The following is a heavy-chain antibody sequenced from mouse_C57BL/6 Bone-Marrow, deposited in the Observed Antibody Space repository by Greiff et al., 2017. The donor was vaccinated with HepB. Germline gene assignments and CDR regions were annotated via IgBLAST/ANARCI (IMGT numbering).Heavy chain of an antibody. CDR2: ISSGSSTI. D-gene: IGHD1-1*01. J-gene: IGHJ1*03. CDR1: GFTFSDYG. CDR3: AKNYYGSSYWYFDV. V-gene: IGHV5-17*01. Sequence: EVQGVESGGGLVKPGGSLKLSCAASGFTFSDYGMHWVRQAPEKGLEWVAYISSGSSTIYYADTVKGRFTISRDNAKNTLFLQITSLRSEDTAMYYCAKNYYGSSYWYFDVWGTGTTVTVSS.